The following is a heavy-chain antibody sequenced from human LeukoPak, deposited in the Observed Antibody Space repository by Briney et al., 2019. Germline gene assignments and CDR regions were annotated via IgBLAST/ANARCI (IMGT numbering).Heavy chain of an antibody. CDR2: ISNNGGYT. CDR1: GFSFTNYW. J-gene: IGHJ4*02. Sequence: GGSLRLSCAASGFSFTNYWMHWVRQAPGKGLEWVSAISNNGGYTYYADSVQGRFTISRDNSKSTLCLQMNSLRAEDTAVYYCAKQLGYCSDGSCYFPYWGQGTLVTVSS. V-gene: IGHV3-23*01. CDR3: AKQLGYCSDGSCYFPY. D-gene: IGHD2-15*01.